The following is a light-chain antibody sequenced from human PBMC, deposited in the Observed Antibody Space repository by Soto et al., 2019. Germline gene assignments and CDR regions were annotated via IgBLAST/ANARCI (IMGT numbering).Light chain of an antibody. J-gene: IGLJ3*02. CDR1: SSDVGGYDY. CDR2: EVT. Sequence: QSALPQPPSAAGSPGRSVTISCTGTSSDVGGYDYVSWCQQHPGKAPKLIIYEVTKRPSGVPDRFSASKSGNTASLTVSGLQAEDEADYYCSSFVAGNNYWVFGGGTKLTVL. V-gene: IGLV2-8*01. CDR3: SSFVAGNNYWV.